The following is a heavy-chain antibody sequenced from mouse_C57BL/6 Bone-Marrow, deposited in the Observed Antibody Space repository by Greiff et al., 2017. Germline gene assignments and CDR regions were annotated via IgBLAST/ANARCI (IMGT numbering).Heavy chain of an antibody. D-gene: IGHD2-5*01. Sequence: QVQLQQSGAELARPGASVKLSCKASGYTFTSYGISWVKQRTGQGLEWIGEIYPRSGNTYYNEKFKGKATLTADKSSSTAYMELRSLTSEDSAVDFCARSRSNYYFDYWGQGTTLTVSS. V-gene: IGHV1-81*01. CDR3: ARSRSNYYFDY. CDR1: GYTFTSYG. J-gene: IGHJ2*01. CDR2: IYPRSGNT.